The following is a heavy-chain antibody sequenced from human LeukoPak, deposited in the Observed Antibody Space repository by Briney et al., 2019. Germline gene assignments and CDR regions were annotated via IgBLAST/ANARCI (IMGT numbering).Heavy chain of an antibody. J-gene: IGHJ4*02. CDR3: AREYNWNVDY. CDR2: ISYDGSNK. V-gene: IGHV3-30-3*01. CDR1: GFTFSSYA. Sequence: PGGSLRLSCAASGFTFSSYAMHWVRQAPGKGLEWVAVISYDGSNKYYADSVKGRFTISRGNSKNTLYLQMNSLRAEDTAVYYCAREYNWNVDYWGQGTLVTVSS. D-gene: IGHD1-20*01.